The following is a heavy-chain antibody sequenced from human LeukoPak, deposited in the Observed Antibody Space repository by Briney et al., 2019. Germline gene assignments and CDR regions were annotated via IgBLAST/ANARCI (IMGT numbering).Heavy chain of an antibody. D-gene: IGHD3-22*01. V-gene: IGHV3-48*04. Sequence: GGSLRLSCAASGFTFSSNSMNWVRQAPGKGLEWIAYISVRAGTIYYGDSAEGRFTISRDDAKNSLYLQMNGLRVEDTAIYYCAKDFPHYYEVPHGMDVWGQGTTVTV. CDR1: GFTFSSNS. CDR2: ISVRAGTI. CDR3: AKDFPHYYEVPHGMDV. J-gene: IGHJ6*02.